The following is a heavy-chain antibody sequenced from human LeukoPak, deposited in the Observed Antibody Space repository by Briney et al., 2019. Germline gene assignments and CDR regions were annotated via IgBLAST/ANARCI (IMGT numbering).Heavy chain of an antibody. V-gene: IGHV1-69*04. J-gene: IGHJ6*02. D-gene: IGHD3-16*01. CDR2: IIPVLDVT. CDR1: GDTFNKCG. Sequence: SVKVPCKVSGDTFNKCGFSWVRQAPGQGLEWVGRIIPVLDVTNHAKKFEGRATFTADRSTDTAYMELSGLTSDDTAVYYCAREGGYGYYYHYGMDVWGQGTTVIVS. CDR3: AREGGYGYYYHYGMDV.